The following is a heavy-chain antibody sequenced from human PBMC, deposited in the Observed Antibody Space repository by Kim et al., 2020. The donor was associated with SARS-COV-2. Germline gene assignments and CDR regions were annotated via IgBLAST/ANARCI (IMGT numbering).Heavy chain of an antibody. V-gene: IGHV1-24*01. CDR3: ATATIFGVVSWFDP. J-gene: IGHJ5*02. Sequence: AQKFQGRVTMNEDTSTDTAYMELSSLRSEDTAVYYCATATIFGVVSWFDPWGQGTLVTVSS. D-gene: IGHD3-3*01.